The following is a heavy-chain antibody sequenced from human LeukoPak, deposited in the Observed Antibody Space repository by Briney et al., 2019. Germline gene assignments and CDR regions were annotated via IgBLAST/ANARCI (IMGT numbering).Heavy chain of an antibody. CDR2: IKTDGSIT. CDR1: GFSFSVYW. V-gene: IGHV3-74*01. D-gene: IGHD3-9*01. CDR3: ARGPYYNTLTGFRGRILGFDY. J-gene: IGHJ4*02. Sequence: GGSLRLSCAASGFSFSVYWMHWVRQAPGKGPVWVSRIKTDGSITDYADSVKGRFTISRDNAKNTLYLQMNSLRAEDTAVYYCARGPYYNTLTGFRGRILGFDYWGQGTLVTVSS.